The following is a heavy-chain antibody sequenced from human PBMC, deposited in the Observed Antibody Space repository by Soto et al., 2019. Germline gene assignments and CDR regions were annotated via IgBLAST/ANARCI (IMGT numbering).Heavy chain of an antibody. CDR1: GFTFSAYS. CDR2: ISSTS. D-gene: IGHD3-10*01. CDR3: TRDPFGEVSF. J-gene: IGHJ3*01. Sequence: PGGSLRLSCAASGFTFSAYSMNWVRQAPGKGLEWVSYISSTSAADSVKGRFTISRDNARNTLYLQMNSLRAEDTAVYYCTRDPFGEVSFWGQGIMVTVSS. V-gene: IGHV3-21*05.